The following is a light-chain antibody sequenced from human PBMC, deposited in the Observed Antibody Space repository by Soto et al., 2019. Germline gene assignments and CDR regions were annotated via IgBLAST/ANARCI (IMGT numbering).Light chain of an antibody. CDR1: SSDVGGYNY. CDR2: DVS. Sequence: QSVLTQPASVSGSPGQSITISCTGTSSDVGGYNYVSWYQQHPGKAPKLMIYDVSNRPSGVSNRFSGSKSGNTASLTISGLQAEDEADYYCSSYTSISTPFVFGT. CDR3: SSYTSISTPFV. V-gene: IGLV2-14*01. J-gene: IGLJ1*01.